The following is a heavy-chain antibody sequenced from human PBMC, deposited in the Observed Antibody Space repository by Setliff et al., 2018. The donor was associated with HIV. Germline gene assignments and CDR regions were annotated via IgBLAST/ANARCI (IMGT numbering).Heavy chain of an antibody. D-gene: IGHD1-26*01. CDR3: TRGPWSKVVTTDTFDI. CDR2: ISGHNGNT. CDR1: GYVFGNYG. J-gene: IGHJ3*02. V-gene: IGHV1-18*01. Sequence: ASVKVSCKASGYVFGNYGINWVRQAPGQGLEWMGWISGHNGNTNSAQKVQGRVIMTTDTSTSTAYMELRSLRSDDAAVYYCTRGPWSKVVTTDTFDIWGQGTMVTVSS.